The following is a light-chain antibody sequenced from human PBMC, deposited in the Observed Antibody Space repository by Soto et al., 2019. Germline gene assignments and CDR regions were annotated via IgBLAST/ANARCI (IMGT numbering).Light chain of an antibody. J-gene: IGKJ4*01. V-gene: IGKV3-20*01. CDR1: QSVNSRY. CDR3: QQYVSSSLT. Sequence: EIVLTQSPGTLSMYPGERATLSCRASQSVNSRYLAWYQQKPGQAPNLLIYGTSSRASGIPDRFSGSGSGTDFTLTISRLEPEDFAVYYCQQYVSSSLTFGGGTKVDIK. CDR2: GTS.